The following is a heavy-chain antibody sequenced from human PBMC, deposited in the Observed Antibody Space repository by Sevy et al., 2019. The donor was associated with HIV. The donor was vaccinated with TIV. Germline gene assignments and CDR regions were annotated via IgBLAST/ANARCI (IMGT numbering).Heavy chain of an antibody. CDR3: ARDRDCTSTSCYHWFDP. CDR1: GFTFSDYY. D-gene: IGHD2-8*01. V-gene: IGHV3-11*06. CDR2: TRGSSPYV. J-gene: IGHJ5*02. Sequence: GGSLRLSCSASGFTFSDYYMAWIRQAPGKGLEWLAYTRGSSPYVKYADSVKGRFTISRDNAKNSLFLQMDSLRVEDMAIYYCARDRDCTSTSCYHWFDPWGQGTLVTVSS.